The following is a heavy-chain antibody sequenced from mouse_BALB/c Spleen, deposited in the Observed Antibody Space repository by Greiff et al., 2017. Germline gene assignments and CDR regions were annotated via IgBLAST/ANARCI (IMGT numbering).Heavy chain of an antibody. CDR2: IYPSDSYT. CDR3: TRGPDGYYGYYAMDY. D-gene: IGHD2-3*01. CDR1: GYTFTSYW. J-gene: IGHJ4*01. Sequence: QVQLQQPGAELVRPGASVKLSCKASGYTFTSYWINWVKQRPGQGLEWIGNIYPSDSYTNYNQKFKDKATLTVDKSSSTAYMQLSSPTSEDSAVYYCTRGPDGYYGYYAMDYWGQGTSVTVSS. V-gene: IGHV1-69*02.